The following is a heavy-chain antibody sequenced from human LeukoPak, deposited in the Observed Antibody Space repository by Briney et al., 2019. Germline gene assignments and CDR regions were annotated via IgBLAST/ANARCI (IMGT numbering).Heavy chain of an antibody. CDR3: ARQGMHYNFLTGYYSYYLDY. V-gene: IGHV5-51*01. J-gene: IGHJ4*02. Sequence: GESLKISCKGSGYTFTKYWIAWVRQMPGRGPEWMAIIYPGDSNTRYSPPFQGQITISADKSISTAYLQWSSLKASDTAMYCCARQGMHYNFLTGYYSYYLDYWGQGTLVTVSS. D-gene: IGHD3-9*01. CDR2: IYPGDSNT. CDR1: GYTFTKYW.